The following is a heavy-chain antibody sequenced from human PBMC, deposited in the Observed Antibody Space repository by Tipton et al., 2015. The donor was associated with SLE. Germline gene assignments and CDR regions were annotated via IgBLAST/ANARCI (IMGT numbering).Heavy chain of an antibody. D-gene: IGHD3-10*01. CDR2: VSDSGST. V-gene: IGHV4-34*01. CDR1: GDSFSGYF. CDR3: ARGNKRTRGHDMVRGRLVPDYYNSYMDV. Sequence: TLSLTCSVYGDSFSGYFWAWIRQTPGKGLEWLGEVSDSGSTNYNPSLKSRVTMSLVRSRNQFSLSLRSVTPADAGVFFCARGNKRTRGHDMVRGRLVPDYYNSYMDVWGKGTTVTVSS. J-gene: IGHJ6*03.